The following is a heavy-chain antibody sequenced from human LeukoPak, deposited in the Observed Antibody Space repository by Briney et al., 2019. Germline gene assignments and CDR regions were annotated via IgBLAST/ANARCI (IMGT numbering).Heavy chain of an antibody. Sequence: ASVKVSCKASGYTFTGYYMHWVRQAPGQGLEWMGWINPNSGGTNYAQKLQGRVTMTTDTSTSTAYMELRSLRSDDTAVYYCARDLPFRDSSGYHALDYWGQGTLVTVSS. J-gene: IGHJ4*02. V-gene: IGHV1-2*02. CDR2: INPNSGGT. D-gene: IGHD3-22*01. CDR3: ARDLPFRDSSGYHALDY. CDR1: GYTFTGYY.